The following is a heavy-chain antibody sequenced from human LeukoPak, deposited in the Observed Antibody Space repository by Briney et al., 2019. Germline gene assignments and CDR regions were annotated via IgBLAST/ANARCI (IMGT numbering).Heavy chain of an antibody. Sequence: GGSLRLSCAASGFTFSSYAMSWVRQAPGKGLEWVSAISGSGGSTYYADSVKGRFTISRDNSKNTLYLQMNSLRGEDTAVYYCAKKYCSSISCHYFDYWGQGTLVTVSS. CDR1: GFTFSSYA. CDR2: ISGSGGST. CDR3: AKKYCSSISCHYFDY. J-gene: IGHJ4*02. V-gene: IGHV3-23*01. D-gene: IGHD2-2*01.